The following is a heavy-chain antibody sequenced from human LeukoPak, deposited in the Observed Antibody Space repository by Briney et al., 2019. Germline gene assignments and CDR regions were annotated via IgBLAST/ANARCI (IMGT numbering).Heavy chain of an antibody. CDR2: ISGSGGST. CDR1: GSTFNSYA. V-gene: IGHV3-23*01. Sequence: PGGSLRPSCAASGSTFNSYAMSWVRQAPGKGLEWVSAISGSGGSTSFADSVKGRFTISRDNSKNTLYLQMNSLRAEDTAVYYCAKSSGTDYWGQGTLVTVSS. D-gene: IGHD3-10*01. J-gene: IGHJ4*02. CDR3: AKSSGTDY.